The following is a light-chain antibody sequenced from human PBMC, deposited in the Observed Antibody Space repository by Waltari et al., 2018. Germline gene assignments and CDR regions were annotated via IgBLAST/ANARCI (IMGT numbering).Light chain of an antibody. J-gene: IGLJ1*01. CDR1: SLDVGGYDF. CDR3: TSYTSRHTLV. Sequence: QSALTQPASVSGSPGQSITISCTGSSLDVGGYDFVSWSRQHPGKAPKVVIFDVNNRPAGVSDLVSGSKSGNTASLTISGLQAEDEGDYYCTSYTSRHTLVFGGGTKVTVL. V-gene: IGLV2-14*01. CDR2: DVN.